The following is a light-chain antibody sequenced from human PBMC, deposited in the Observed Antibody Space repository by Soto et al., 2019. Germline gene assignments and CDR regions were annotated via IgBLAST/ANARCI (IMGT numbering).Light chain of an antibody. CDR1: QAIGND. CDR2: AAS. Sequence: AIQMTQSPSSLSAYVGDRVTITCRASQAIGNDLGWYQQIPGKAPKLLIYAASRLHSGVPSNFSGSGSGSDFTLTISSLQPEDFATYYCLQNYRSPWTFGQGTKVELK. J-gene: IGKJ1*01. CDR3: LQNYRSPWT. V-gene: IGKV1-6*01.